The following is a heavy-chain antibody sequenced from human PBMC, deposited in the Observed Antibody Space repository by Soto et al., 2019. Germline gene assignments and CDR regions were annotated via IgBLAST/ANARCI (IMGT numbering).Heavy chain of an antibody. J-gene: IGHJ4*02. CDR1: GDSVSSGTYY. CDR2: IYYRGST. CDR3: ERGLDYVCFDY. V-gene: IGHV4-61*01. Sequence: SETLSLTCTVSGDSVSSGTYYWSWIRQPPGKGLEWIGYIYYRGSTEYNPSLKSRVTISIDTSKNQFSLKLSSVTAADTAVYYCERGLDYVCFDYWGQGALVTVSS. D-gene: IGHD4-17*01.